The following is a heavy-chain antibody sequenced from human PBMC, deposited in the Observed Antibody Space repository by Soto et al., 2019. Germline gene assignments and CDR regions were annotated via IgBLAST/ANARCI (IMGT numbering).Heavy chain of an antibody. Sequence: SQTLSLTCVISGDSVSSDSAAWNWIRQSPSRGLEWLGRTYYKSKWYNNYAASVKSRITINPDTSKNQFSLQLNSVTPDDAAVYYCARGDQGFDYWGQGTLVTVSS. CDR3: ARGDQGFDY. J-gene: IGHJ4*02. CDR2: TYYKSKWYN. V-gene: IGHV6-1*01. D-gene: IGHD3-16*01. CDR1: GDSVSSDSAA.